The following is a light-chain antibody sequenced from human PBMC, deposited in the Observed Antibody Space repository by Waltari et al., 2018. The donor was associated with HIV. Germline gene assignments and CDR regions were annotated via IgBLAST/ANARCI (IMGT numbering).Light chain of an antibody. CDR3: QVWDSRSDHPV. CDR1: NIGSNT. J-gene: IGLJ3*02. CDR2: ADS. V-gene: IGLV3-21*02. Sequence: SYVLTQPPSVSVAPGQTARITCGGNNIGSNTVHWYQQSPGQAPVLVVHADSDRPSGIPERFSGSNCGNTATLTTSRVEAGDEADYYCQVWDSRSDHPVLGGGTRLTVL.